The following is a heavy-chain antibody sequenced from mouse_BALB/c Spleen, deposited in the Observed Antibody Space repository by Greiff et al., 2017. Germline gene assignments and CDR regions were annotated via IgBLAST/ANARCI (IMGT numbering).Heavy chain of an antibody. J-gene: IGHJ4*01. CDR2: IWAGGST. Sequence: VQGVESGPGLVAPSQSLSITCTVSGFSLTSYGVHWVRQPPGKGLEWLGVIWAGGSTNYNSALMSRLSISKDNSKSQVFLKMNSLQTDDTAMYYCARDRGLRSYAMDYWGQGTSVTVSS. CDR1: GFSLTSYG. V-gene: IGHV2-9*02. CDR3: ARDRGLRSYAMDY. D-gene: IGHD1-1*01.